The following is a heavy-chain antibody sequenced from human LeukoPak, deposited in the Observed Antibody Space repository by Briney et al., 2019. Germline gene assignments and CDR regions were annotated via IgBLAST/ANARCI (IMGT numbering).Heavy chain of an antibody. CDR1: GFTFSSYA. Sequence: SGGSLRLSCAASGFTFSSYAMHWVRQAPGKGLEWVANMKGDGSEKHYVDSVKGRFTISRDNSKNTLYLQMNSLRAEDTAVYYCAPPPRGYSYGYSPGWGQGTLVTVSS. D-gene: IGHD5-18*01. CDR3: APPPRGYSYGYSPG. CDR2: MKGDGSEK. J-gene: IGHJ4*02. V-gene: IGHV3-7*03.